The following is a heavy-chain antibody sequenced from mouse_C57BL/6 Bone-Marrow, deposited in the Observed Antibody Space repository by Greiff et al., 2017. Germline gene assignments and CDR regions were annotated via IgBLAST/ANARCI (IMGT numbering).Heavy chain of an antibody. CDR1: GFTFSDYY. CDR3: ARRSPNGTLYFDY. D-gene: IGHD1-1*01. J-gene: IGHJ2*01. Sequence: EVQRVESEGGLVQPGSSMKLSCTASGFTFSDYYMAWVRQVPEKGLEWVANINYDGSSTYYLDSLKSRFIISRDNAKNILYLQMSSLKSEDTATYYCARRSPNGTLYFDYWGQGTTLTVSS. CDR2: INYDGSST. V-gene: IGHV5-16*01.